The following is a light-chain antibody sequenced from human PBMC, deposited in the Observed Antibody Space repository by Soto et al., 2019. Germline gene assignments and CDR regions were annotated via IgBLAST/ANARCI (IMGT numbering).Light chain of an antibody. CDR3: AAWDDSLSGAV. V-gene: IGLV1-47*01. CDR2: RNN. J-gene: IGLJ2*01. Sequence: QSVLPQPPSASGTPGQRVTISCSGSSSNIGSNYVYWYQQLPGTAPKLLIYRNNQRPSGVPDRFSGSKSGTSASLAISGPRSEDEADYYCAAWDDSLSGAVFGGGTKVTVL. CDR1: SSNIGSNY.